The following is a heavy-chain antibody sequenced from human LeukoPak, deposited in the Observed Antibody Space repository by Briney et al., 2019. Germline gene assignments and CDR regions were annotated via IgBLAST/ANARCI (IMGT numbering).Heavy chain of an antibody. CDR1: GYTFTSYD. Sequence: ASVKVSCKASGYTFTSYDINWVRQATGQGLEWMGWMNPNSGNTGYAQKFQGRVTITRNTSISTAYMELSSLRSEDTAVYYCASSIPRVPAAMGNAFDIWGQGTMVTVSS. CDR2: MNPNSGNT. V-gene: IGHV1-8*03. CDR3: ASSIPRVPAAMGNAFDI. D-gene: IGHD2-2*01. J-gene: IGHJ3*02.